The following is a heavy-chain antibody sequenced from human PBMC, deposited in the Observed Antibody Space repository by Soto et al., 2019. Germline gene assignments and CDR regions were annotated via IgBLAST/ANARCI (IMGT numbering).Heavy chain of an antibody. CDR1: GYTFTSYA. CDR2: INAGNGNT. Sequence: ASVKVSCKASGYTFTSYAMHWVRQAPGQRLEWMGWINAGNGNTKYSQKFQGRVTITRDTSASTAYMELSSLRSEDTAVYYCARPSLPYSDTAMERVYYYYYMDVWGKGTTVTVSS. CDR3: ARPSLPYSDTAMERVYYYYYMDV. J-gene: IGHJ6*03. V-gene: IGHV1-3*01. D-gene: IGHD5-18*01.